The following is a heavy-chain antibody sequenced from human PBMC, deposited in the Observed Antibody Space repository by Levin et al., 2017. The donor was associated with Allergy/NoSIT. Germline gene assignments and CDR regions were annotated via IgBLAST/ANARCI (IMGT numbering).Heavy chain of an antibody. D-gene: IGHD4-17*01. J-gene: IGHJ4*02. V-gene: IGHV3-7*01. CDR3: ARVWTYGDYSRNGYFDY. CDR1: GFTFSSYW. Sequence: GESLKISCAASGFTFSSYWMSWVRQAPGKGLEWVANIKQDGSEKYYVDSVKGRFTISRDNAKNSLYLQMNSLRAEDTAVYYCARVWTYGDYSRNGYFDYWGQGTLVTVSS. CDR2: IKQDGSEK.